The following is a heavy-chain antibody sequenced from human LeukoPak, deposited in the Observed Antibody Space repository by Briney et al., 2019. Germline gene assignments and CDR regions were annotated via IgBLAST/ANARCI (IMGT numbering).Heavy chain of an antibody. J-gene: IGHJ1*01. CDR3: ARDYRAAAGKGYFQQ. D-gene: IGHD6-13*01. V-gene: IGHV3-30*04. Sequence: PGRSLRLSCAASGFTFSSYAMHWVRQAPGKGLERVAVISYDGSNKYYADSVKGRFTISRDNSKNTLYLQMNSLRAEDTAVYYCARDYRAAAGKGYFQQWGQGTLVTVSS. CDR2: ISYDGSNK. CDR1: GFTFSSYA.